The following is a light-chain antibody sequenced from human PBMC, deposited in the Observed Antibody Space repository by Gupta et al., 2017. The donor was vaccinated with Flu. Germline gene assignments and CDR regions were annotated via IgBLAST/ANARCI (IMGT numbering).Light chain of an antibody. Sequence: DIQVTQSPPSVSASVGGTVTITCRASEGLSIWLAWYQQKPGTAPSLLIYGASSLPSGVPSRFSGSGSGTDFALTITNLQPEDFATYYCQQANSVPWTFGQGTKVEI. CDR3: QQANSVPWT. J-gene: IGKJ1*01. CDR1: EGLSIW. CDR2: GAS. V-gene: IGKV1-12*01.